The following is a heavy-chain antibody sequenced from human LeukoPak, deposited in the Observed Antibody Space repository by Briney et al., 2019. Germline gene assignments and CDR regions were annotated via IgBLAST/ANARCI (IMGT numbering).Heavy chain of an antibody. CDR3: AKDTSTIAVAGTCFDY. J-gene: IGHJ4*02. V-gene: IGHV3-30*02. D-gene: IGHD6-19*01. Sequence: GGSLRLSCAVSGFTFSSYGMNWVRQAPGKGLEWVAFTRYDEDNKYYAESVKGRFTISRDNSKNTLYLQMNSLRVEDTAVYYCAKDTSTIAVAGTCFDYWGQGTQVTVSS. CDR1: GFTFSSYG. CDR2: TRYDEDNK.